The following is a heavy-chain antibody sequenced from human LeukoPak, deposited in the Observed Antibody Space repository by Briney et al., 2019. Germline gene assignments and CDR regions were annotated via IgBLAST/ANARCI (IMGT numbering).Heavy chain of an antibody. D-gene: IGHD2-15*01. V-gene: IGHV1-2*02. J-gene: IGHJ3*02. Sequence: ASVKVSCKASGYTFTGYYMHWVRQAPGQGLEWMGWINPNSGGTNYAQKLQGRVTMTRDTSISTAYMELSRLRSDDTAVYYCAINQRWGVVSDAFDIWGQGTMVTVSS. CDR1: GYTFTGYY. CDR3: AINQRWGVVSDAFDI. CDR2: INPNSGGT.